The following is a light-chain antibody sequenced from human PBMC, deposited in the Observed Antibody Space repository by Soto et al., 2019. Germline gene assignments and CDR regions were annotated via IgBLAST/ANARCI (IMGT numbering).Light chain of an antibody. CDR3: SSYTGSNNLG. Sequence: QSALTQPPSASGSPGQSVTISCTGSNSDIGGYDFVSWYQQHPGKAPKLMIYEVTKRPSGVPDRFSGSKSGNTASLTVSGLQAEDEADYYCSSYTGSNNLGFGGGTKLTVL. CDR2: EVT. V-gene: IGLV2-8*01. J-gene: IGLJ2*01. CDR1: NSDIGGYDF.